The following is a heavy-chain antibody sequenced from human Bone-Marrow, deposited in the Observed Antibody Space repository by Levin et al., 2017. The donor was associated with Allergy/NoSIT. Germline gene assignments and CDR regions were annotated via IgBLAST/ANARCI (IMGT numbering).Heavy chain of an antibody. CDR3: AKVDEKGDPQYMA. J-gene: IGHJ5*02. CDR1: GYTFTGYY. CDR2: INPNSGRT. D-gene: IGHD2-21*02. V-gene: IGHV1-2*02. Sequence: ASVKVSCKTFGYTFTGYYMYWVRQAPGQGLEWMGWINPNSGRTNYAQKFQDRLTMTRDTSVSTAYMEMSRLRSDDTAMYYCAKVDEKGDPQYMAWGQGTLVTVSS.